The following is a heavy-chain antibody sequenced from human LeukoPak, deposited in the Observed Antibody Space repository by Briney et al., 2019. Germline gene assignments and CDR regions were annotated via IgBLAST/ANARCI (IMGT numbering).Heavy chain of an antibody. D-gene: IGHD3-3*01. J-gene: IGHJ6*03. CDR3: ARDAHYDFWSGYYTGNMDV. V-gene: IGHV4-38-2*02. CDR2: IYHSGST. Sequence: SETLSLTCAVSGYSISSGYYWGWIRQPPGKGLKWIGSIYHSGSTYYNPSLKSRVTISVDTSKNQFSLKLSSVTAADTAVYYCARDAHYDFWSGYYTGNMDVWGKGTTVTVSS. CDR1: GYSISSGYY.